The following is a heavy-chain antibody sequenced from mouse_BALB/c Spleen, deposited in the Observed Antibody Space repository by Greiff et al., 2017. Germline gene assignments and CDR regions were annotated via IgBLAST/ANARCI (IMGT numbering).Heavy chain of an antibody. D-gene: IGHD3-2*01. CDR3: ARNGDSSGYGAY. Sequence: VQGVESGPGLVQPSQSLSITCTVSGFSLTSYGVHWVRQSPGKGLEWLGVIWSGGSTDYNAAFISRLSISKDNSKSQVFFKMNSLQANDTAIYYCARNGDSSGYGAYWGQGTLVTVSA. J-gene: IGHJ3*01. CDR2: IWSGGST. V-gene: IGHV2-2*02. CDR1: GFSLTSYG.